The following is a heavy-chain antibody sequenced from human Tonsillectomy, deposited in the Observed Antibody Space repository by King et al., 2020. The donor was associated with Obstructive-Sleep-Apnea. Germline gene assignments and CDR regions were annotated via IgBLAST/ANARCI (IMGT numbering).Heavy chain of an antibody. J-gene: IGHJ4*02. CDR3: VRGGYTYDY. D-gene: IGHD5-18*01. CDR2: IEEDGSDK. CDR1: GLTYSNYW. Sequence: VQPVESGGGLVQPGESLRLSCAVAGLTYSNYWMSWVRQAPGKGLEWVAKIEEDGSDKYYVDSVKGRFTISRDNAKNSLYLQMNSLRAEDTAMYYCVRGGYTYDYWGQGTLVTVSS. V-gene: IGHV3-7*01.